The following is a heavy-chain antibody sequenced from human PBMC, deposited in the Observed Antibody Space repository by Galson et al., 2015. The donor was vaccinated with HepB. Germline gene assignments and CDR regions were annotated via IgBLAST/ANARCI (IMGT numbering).Heavy chain of an antibody. J-gene: IGHJ4*02. CDR2: VDYGGRT. CDR3: TRSHGGY. Sequence: ETLSLTCTVSGGSISSSSSYYWGWTRQPPGKGLEWIGSVDYGGRTYYNPSLRGRLSISVDPSKSQFSLRLTSLTAADTAVYYCTRSHGGYWGQGTLVTVSP. V-gene: IGHV4-39*01. D-gene: IGHD4-23*01. CDR1: GGSISSSSSYY.